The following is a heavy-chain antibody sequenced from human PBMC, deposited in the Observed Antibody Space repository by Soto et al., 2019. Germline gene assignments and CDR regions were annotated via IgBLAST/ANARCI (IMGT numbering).Heavy chain of an antibody. CDR3: ARQNRDTPMVPFDV. J-gene: IGHJ4*02. Sequence: QVQLVQSGAEVKKPGSSVKVSCVASRGTFHRYAINWVRQAPGHGLEWLGALVPQFGTPNYAQKFQDRVTIVEDESTNTTSMELRGLTSDDTAVYYCARQNRDTPMVPFDVWGQGTLVTVSS. CDR2: LVPQFGTP. CDR1: RGTFHRYA. V-gene: IGHV1-69*01. D-gene: IGHD5-18*01.